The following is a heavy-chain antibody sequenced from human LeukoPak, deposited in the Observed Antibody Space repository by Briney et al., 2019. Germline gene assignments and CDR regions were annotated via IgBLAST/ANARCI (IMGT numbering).Heavy chain of an antibody. V-gene: IGHV4-59*08. CDR1: GGSISGYY. J-gene: IGHJ4*02. CDR2: VYYSENT. Sequence: SETLSLTCSVSGGSISGYYWSWIRQPPGKELEWIGYVYYSENTKYNPSLESRVTISLDTCKNQFSLRLNSVTTADTAVYFCTRRVAITGTPKAYFDYWGQGILVTVSS. D-gene: IGHD1-20*01. CDR3: TRRVAITGTPKAYFDY.